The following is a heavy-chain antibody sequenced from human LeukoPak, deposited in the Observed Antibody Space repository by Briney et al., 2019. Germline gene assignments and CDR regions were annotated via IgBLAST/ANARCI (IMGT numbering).Heavy chain of an antibody. CDR1: GFTFSSYE. J-gene: IGHJ3*02. V-gene: IGHV3-48*03. D-gene: IGHD2-15*01. CDR3: ARDRDCSGGSCYSYDAFDI. CDR2: ISSSGSTI. Sequence: PGGSLRLSCAASGFTFSSYEMNWVRQAPGKGLEWVSYISSSGSTIYYADSVKGRFTISRDNAKNSLYLQMNSLRAEDTAVYYCARDRDCSGGSCYSYDAFDIWGQGTMVTVSS.